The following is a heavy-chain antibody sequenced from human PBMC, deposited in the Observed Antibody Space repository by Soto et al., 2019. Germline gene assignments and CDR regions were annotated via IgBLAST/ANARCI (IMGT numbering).Heavy chain of an antibody. CDR3: VRDGTKTLRDWFDP. D-gene: IGHD1-1*01. CDR1: GAPISGFY. V-gene: IGHV4-4*07. CDR2: IYATGTT. J-gene: IGHJ5*02. Sequence: SETLSLTCTVSGAPISGFYLSWIRKSAGKGLEWIGRIYATGTTDYNPSLKSRVMMSVDTSKKQFSLKLRSVTAADTAVYYCVRDGTKTLRDWFDPWGQGISVTVSS.